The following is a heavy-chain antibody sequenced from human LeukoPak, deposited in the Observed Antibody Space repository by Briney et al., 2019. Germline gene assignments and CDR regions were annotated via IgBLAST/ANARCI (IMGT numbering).Heavy chain of an antibody. D-gene: IGHD2-15*01. V-gene: IGHV4-59*01. J-gene: IGHJ4*02. CDR1: GGSISSYY. CDR2: IYYSGSTNSGST. CDR3: AGAPDSYCSGGSCYFTLDY. Sequence: SETLSLTCTVSGGSISSYYWSWIRQPPGKGLEWIGYIYYSGSTNSGSTNYNPSLESRLTISGDTSKKQSSLKMSSVAAADTAVYYCAGAPDSYCSGGSCYFTLDYWGQGTLVTVSS.